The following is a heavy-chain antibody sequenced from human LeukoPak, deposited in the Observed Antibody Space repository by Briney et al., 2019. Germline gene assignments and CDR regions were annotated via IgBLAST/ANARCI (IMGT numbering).Heavy chain of an antibody. CDR1: GFTFSTYW. Sequence: GGSLRLSCAASGFTFSTYWMSWVCQAPGKGLEWVANIKKDGSEKYYMDSVKGRFTISRDNAENSLCLQMNSLRAEDTAVYYCAREGVHCSGRSCLKAYWGQGTQVTVSS. CDR2: IKKDGSEK. J-gene: IGHJ4*02. V-gene: IGHV3-7*03. CDR3: AREGVHCSGRSCLKAY. D-gene: IGHD2-15*01.